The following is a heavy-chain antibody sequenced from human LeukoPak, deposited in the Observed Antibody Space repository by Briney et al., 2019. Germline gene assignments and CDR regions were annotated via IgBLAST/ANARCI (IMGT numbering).Heavy chain of an antibody. J-gene: IGHJ4*02. V-gene: IGHV3-11*04. CDR2: ISSSGSTI. CDR1: GFTFSDYY. Sequence: GGSLRPSCAASGFTFSDYYMSWIRQAPGKGLEWVSYISSSGSTIYYADSVKGRFTISRDNAKNSLYLQMNSLRAEDTAVYYCARVKYSGSYPHDYWGQGTLVTVSS. D-gene: IGHD1-26*01. CDR3: ARVKYSGSYPHDY.